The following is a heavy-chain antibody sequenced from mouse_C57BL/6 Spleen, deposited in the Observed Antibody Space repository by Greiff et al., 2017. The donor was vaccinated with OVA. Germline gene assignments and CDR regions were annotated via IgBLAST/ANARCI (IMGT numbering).Heavy chain of an antibody. CDR2: IDPSDSET. J-gene: IGHJ3*01. CDR3: AGYGNRAWFAY. Sequence: QVQLKQPGPELVRPGSSVKLSCKASGYTFTSYWMHWVKQRPIQGLEWIGNIDPSDSETHYNQKFKDKATLTVDKSSSTAYMQLSSLTSEDSAVCYCAGYGNRAWFAYWGQGTLVTVSA. CDR1: GYTFTSYW. D-gene: IGHD2-1*01. V-gene: IGHV1-52*01.